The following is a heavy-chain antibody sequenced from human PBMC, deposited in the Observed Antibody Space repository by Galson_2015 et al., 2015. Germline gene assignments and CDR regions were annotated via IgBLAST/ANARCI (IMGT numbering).Heavy chain of an antibody. Sequence: SLRLSCAASGFTFSSYGMHWVRQAPGKGLEWVAVISYDGSNKYYADSVKGRFTISRDNSENTLYLQMNSLRAEDTAVYYCAKGWDSSGWFYFDYWGQGTLVTVSS. CDR2: ISYDGSNK. D-gene: IGHD6-19*01. CDR3: AKGWDSSGWFYFDY. CDR1: GFTFSSYG. V-gene: IGHV3-30*18. J-gene: IGHJ4*02.